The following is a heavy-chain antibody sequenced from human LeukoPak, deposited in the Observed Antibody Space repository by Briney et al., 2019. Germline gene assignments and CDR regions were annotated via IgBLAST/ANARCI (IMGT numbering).Heavy chain of an antibody. CDR2: INLDGTEE. D-gene: IGHD3/OR15-3a*01. J-gene: IGHJ4*02. CDR3: ASGRHDFLH. CDR1: GFVFSTYW. Sequence: PGGSLRLSCAASGFVFSTYWMTWVRQVPGKGLEGVANINLDGTEEHYVDSSLKSRFTISRDNAKNSLYLQMTSLRVEDTAVYYCASGRHDFLHWGQGTLVTVSS. V-gene: IGHV3-7*01.